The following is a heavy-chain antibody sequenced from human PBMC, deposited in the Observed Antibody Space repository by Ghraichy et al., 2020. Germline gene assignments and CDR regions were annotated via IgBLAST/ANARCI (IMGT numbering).Heavy chain of an antibody. Sequence: GGSLRLSCAASGFTFSKYGMHWVRQAPGKGLEWVAVISHDGINKYYADSVKGRFTISRDNSKTTLYLQMNSLRGEETAVYYCAKGYSDFDYWGQGILVTVSS. J-gene: IGHJ4*02. CDR3: AKGYSDFDY. CDR2: ISHDGINK. V-gene: IGHV3-30*18. D-gene: IGHD4-11*01. CDR1: GFTFSKYG.